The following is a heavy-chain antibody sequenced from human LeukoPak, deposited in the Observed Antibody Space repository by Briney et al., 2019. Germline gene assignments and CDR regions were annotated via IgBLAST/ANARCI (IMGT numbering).Heavy chain of an antibody. CDR1: GFTFSSDS. Sequence: PGGSLRLSCAASGFTFSSDSMNWVRQAPGKGLEWVSSISSSSSYIYYADSVKGRFTISRDNAKNSLYLQMNSLRAEDTAVYYCAKDGGLWVSAHWGDSWGRGTLVTVSS. D-gene: IGHD7-27*01. CDR2: ISSSSSYI. J-gene: IGHJ4*02. V-gene: IGHV3-21*04. CDR3: AKDGGLWVSAHWGDS.